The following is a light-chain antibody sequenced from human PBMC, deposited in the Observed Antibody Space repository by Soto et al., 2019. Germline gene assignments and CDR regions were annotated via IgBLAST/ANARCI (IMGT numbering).Light chain of an antibody. CDR1: SSDVNDYKF. CDR3: CSYTGTYSYV. Sequence: QSALTQPRSVSRSPGQSVTISCTGTSSDVNDYKFVSWYQQHPGKAPKLMIFGVSERPSGVPDRFSASKSANTASLSISGLQAEDEADYYCCSYTGTYSYVFGSGTKLTVL. CDR2: GVS. V-gene: IGLV2-11*01. J-gene: IGLJ1*01.